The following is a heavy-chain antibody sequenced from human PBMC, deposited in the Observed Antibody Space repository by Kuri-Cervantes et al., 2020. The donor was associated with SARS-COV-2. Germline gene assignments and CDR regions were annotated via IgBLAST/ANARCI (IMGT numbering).Heavy chain of an antibody. V-gene: IGHV3-33*01. CDR1: GFTFSSYG. D-gene: IGHD1-26*01. CDR3: ARDSRGRWELLSYYYGMDV. CDR2: IWYDGSNK. J-gene: IGHJ6*02. Sequence: GGSLRLSCAASGFTFSSYGMHWVRQAPGKGLEWVAVIWYDGSNKYYANSVKGRFTISRDDAKNSLYLQMNSLRAEDTAVYYCARDSRGRWELLSYYYGMDVWGQGTTVTVSS.